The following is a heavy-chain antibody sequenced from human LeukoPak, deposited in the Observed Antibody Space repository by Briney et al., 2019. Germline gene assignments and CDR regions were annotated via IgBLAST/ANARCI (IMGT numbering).Heavy chain of an antibody. J-gene: IGHJ6*03. CDR1: GGTLSSYA. CDR2: IIPIFGAA. CDR3: ARGKTDLNIVVVPAANYHYYYMDV. Sequence: SVKVSCKASGGTLSSYAISWVRQAPGQGLEWMVGIIPIFGAANDAQKCQGSVTITTDEYTRGAYIELSSLRSEDTAVYYCARGKTDLNIVVVPAANYHYYYMDVWGKGTTVTVSS. D-gene: IGHD2-2*01. V-gene: IGHV1-69*05.